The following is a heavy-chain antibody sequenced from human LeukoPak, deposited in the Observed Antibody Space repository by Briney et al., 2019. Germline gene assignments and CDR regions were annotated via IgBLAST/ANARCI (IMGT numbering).Heavy chain of an antibody. D-gene: IGHD3-22*01. CDR1: GFTFSSYA. CDR2: ISGSGGST. J-gene: IGHJ4*02. CDR3: AKTGDSSGFYYGVDY. V-gene: IGHV3-23*01. Sequence: GGPLRLSCVASGFTFSSYAMTWVRQAPGKGLEWVSAISGSGGSTYYADSVKGRFTISRDNSKNTLYVQMNSLRAEDTAVYYCAKTGDSSGFYYGVDYWGQGTLVTVSS.